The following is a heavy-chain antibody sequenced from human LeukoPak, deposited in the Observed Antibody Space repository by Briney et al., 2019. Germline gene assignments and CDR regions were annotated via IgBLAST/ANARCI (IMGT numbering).Heavy chain of an antibody. J-gene: IGHJ6*02. CDR3: VRDLVATIDHYYYGMDV. CDR1: GGSISSYH. D-gene: IGHD5-12*01. Sequence: SETLSLTCTVSGGSISSYHWSWIRQPPGKGLEWIGYVYYSGGTNYNPSLKSRVTISVDTSKNQLSLKLSSVTAADTAVYFCVRDLVATIDHYYYGMDVWGQGTTVTVSS. CDR2: VYYSGGT. V-gene: IGHV4-59*01.